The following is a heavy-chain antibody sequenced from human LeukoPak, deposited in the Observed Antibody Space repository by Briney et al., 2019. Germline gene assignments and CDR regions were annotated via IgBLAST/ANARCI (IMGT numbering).Heavy chain of an antibody. CDR2: IIPIFGTA. CDR3: ARPGGGYNLPLDY. V-gene: IGHV1-69*05. CDR1: GVTFSSYA. D-gene: IGHD5-24*01. Sequence: SVKVSCKASGVTFSSYAISWVRQAPGQGLEWMGRIIPIFGTANYAQKFQGRVTITTDESTSTAYMELSSLRSEDTAVYYCARPGGGYNLPLDYWGQGTLVTVSS. J-gene: IGHJ4*02.